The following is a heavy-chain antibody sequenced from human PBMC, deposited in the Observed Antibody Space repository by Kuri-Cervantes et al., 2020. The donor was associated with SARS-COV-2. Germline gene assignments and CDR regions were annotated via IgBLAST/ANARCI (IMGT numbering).Heavy chain of an antibody. V-gene: IGHV4-38-2*01. J-gene: IGHJ6*03. CDR1: GYPISSGYN. D-gene: IGHD3-22*01. Sequence: GSLRLSCGVSGYPISSGYNWGWIRQPPGRGLEWIGSIYHTGTTSYNPSLKSRVTISVDTSKNQFSLKLSSVTAADSAVYYCARSGYYSRGATYYYMDVWDKGTTVTVSS. CDR2: IYHTGTT. CDR3: ARSGYYSRGATYYYMDV.